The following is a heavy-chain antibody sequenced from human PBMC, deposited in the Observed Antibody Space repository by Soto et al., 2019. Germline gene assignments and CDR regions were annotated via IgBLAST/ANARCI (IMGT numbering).Heavy chain of an antibody. D-gene: IGHD1-26*01. J-gene: IGHJ3*02. V-gene: IGHV3-23*01. CDR2: ISDSGGST. CDR3: AKDLRGWVGVFDI. CDR1: GFTFDNYA. Sequence: EVQLLQSGGGLIQPGGSLRLSCAASGFTFDNYAMNWVRQAPGKGLEWVSIISDSGGSTYYTDSVKGRFTISRDNSKNTLYMKLNGPRAADTAVYHCAKDLRGWVGVFDIWGQGTMVVVSS.